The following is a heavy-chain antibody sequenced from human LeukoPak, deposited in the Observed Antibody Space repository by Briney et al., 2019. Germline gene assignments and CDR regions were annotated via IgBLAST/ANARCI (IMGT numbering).Heavy chain of an antibody. CDR3: ARVTGGGFFDL. V-gene: IGHV3-7*01. D-gene: IGHD1-14*01. Sequence: GGSLRLSFAAFGFTFNSYWMSWVRQAPGKGLEWVANIKQDGSEKYYVDSVRGRFTISRDNAKNSLYLQMDSLRAEDTAVYYCARVTGGGFFDLWGQGTLVTVSS. J-gene: IGHJ4*02. CDR2: IKQDGSEK. CDR1: GFTFNSYW.